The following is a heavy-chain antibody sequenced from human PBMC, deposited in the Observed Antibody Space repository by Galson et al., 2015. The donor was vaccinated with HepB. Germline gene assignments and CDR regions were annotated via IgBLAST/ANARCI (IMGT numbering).Heavy chain of an antibody. CDR3: ARGKVGWALGAFDI. J-gene: IGHJ3*02. V-gene: IGHV7-4-1*02. CDR2: INTNTGNP. D-gene: IGHD1-26*01. CDR1: GYTFTSYA. Sequence: SVKVSCKASGYTFTSYAMNWVRQAPGQGLEWMGWINTNTGNPTYAQGFTGRFVFSLDTSVSTAYLQISSLKAEDTAVYYCARGKVGWALGAFDIWGQGTMVTVSS.